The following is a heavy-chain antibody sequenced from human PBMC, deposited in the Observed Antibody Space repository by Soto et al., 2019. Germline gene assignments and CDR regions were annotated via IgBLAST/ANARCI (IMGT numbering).Heavy chain of an antibody. Sequence: EEQLVESGGGLVQPGGCLRLSCAASGFTFSTYWLSWVRHAPGKGLERVANINQDGSVKYYLDSVNGRFTISRDNAKNSLYLQMNSLRAEDTAVYYCARDQNYNILSDYYDAFDIWGQGTMVTVSS. V-gene: IGHV3-7*01. J-gene: IGHJ3*02. CDR2: INQDGSVK. D-gene: IGHD3-9*01. CDR3: ARDQNYNILSDYYDAFDI. CDR1: GFTFSTYW.